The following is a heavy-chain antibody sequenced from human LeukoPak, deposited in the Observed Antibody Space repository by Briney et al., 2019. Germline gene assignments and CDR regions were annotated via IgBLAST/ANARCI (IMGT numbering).Heavy chain of an antibody. D-gene: IGHD6-13*01. Sequence: GGSLRLPCAASGFTFSTYWMSWVRQAPGKGLEWVANIKQDGSEKYCVDSVKGRFTISRDNAKNSLFLQMNSLRAEDTAVYYCARGSSSWYGEYYFDYWGQGTLVTVSS. CDR1: GFTFSTYW. CDR2: IKQDGSEK. J-gene: IGHJ4*02. CDR3: ARGSSSWYGEYYFDY. V-gene: IGHV3-7*01.